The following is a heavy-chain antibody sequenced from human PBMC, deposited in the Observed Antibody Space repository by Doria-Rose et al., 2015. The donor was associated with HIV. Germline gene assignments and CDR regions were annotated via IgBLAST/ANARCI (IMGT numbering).Heavy chain of an antibody. Sequence: EVQLVQSGGGLVQPGRSLRLSCVGSGFSFESYAMHWVRLAPGKGLEWVAGIRWDSGAKGNADSVEGRFTISRDNAKKSVYLEMRSLRPEDTAFYYCAKAPIIGPKYYFYMDVWGKGTSVTVSS. CDR2: IRWDSGAK. CDR3: AKAPIIGPKYYFYMDV. D-gene: IGHD3-3*01. CDR1: GFSFESYA. V-gene: IGHV3-9*01. J-gene: IGHJ6*03.